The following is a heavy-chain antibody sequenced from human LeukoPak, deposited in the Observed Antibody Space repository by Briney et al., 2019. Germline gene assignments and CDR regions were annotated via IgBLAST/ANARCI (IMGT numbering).Heavy chain of an antibody. V-gene: IGHV5-51*01. D-gene: IGHD2-15*01. CDR1: GYSFTSYW. J-gene: IGHJ4*02. Sequence: GESLKISCKGSGYSFTSYWIGWVRQMPGKGLEWMGIIYPGDSDTRYSPSFQGQVTISADKSISTAYLQWSSLKASDTAMYYCASTSFCSGGSCPFNYWGQGTLVTVSS. CDR2: IYPGDSDT. CDR3: ASTSFCSGGSCPFNY.